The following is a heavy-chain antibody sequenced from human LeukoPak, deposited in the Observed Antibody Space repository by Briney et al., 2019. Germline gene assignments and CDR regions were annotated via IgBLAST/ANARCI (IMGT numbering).Heavy chain of an antibody. V-gene: IGHV4-38-2*02. CDR3: ARVVASTSIDS. CDR1: GYSISSSYF. D-gene: IGHD2-15*01. J-gene: IGHJ4*02. CDR2: IFHSGSV. Sequence: SETLSLTCIVSGYSISSSYFWGWVRQPPGTGLEWIGSIFHSGSVYYNPSLKSRVTISVDPSKNRFSLKLTSVTAADTAVYYCARVVASTSIDSWGQGTLVTVSS.